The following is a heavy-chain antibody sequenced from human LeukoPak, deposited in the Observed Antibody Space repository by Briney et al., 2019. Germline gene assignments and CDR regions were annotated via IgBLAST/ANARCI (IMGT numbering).Heavy chain of an antibody. D-gene: IGHD6-6*01. V-gene: IGHV4-38-2*02. CDR1: GYSLSSGYY. Sequence: SETLSLTCTVSGYSLSSGYYWGWIRQPPGKGLEWIGSIYHSGSTYYNPSLKSRVTISVDTSKNQFSLKLSSVTAADTAVYYCARCSIAARPYYYYYMDVWGKGTTVTVSS. J-gene: IGHJ6*03. CDR3: ARCSIAARPYYYYYMDV. CDR2: IYHSGST.